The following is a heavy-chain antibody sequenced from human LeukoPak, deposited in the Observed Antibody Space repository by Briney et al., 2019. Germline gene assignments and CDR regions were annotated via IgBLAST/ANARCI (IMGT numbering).Heavy chain of an antibody. CDR3: ARVSKAE. CDR2: IYHSGST. CDR1: GYSISSGYY. J-gene: IGHJ4*02. V-gene: IGHV4-38-2*02. D-gene: IGHD1-14*01. Sequence: SETLSLTCTVSGYSISSGYYWGWIRQPPGKGLEWIGSIYHSGSTYYNPSLKSRVTISVDKSKNQFSLKLSSVTAADTAVYYCARVSKAEWGQGTLVTVSS.